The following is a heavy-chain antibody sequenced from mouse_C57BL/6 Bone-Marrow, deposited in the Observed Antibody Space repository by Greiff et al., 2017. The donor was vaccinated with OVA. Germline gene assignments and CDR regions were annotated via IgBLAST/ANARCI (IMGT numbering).Heavy chain of an antibody. D-gene: IGHD1-1*01. Sequence: EVKLVESGPGLVKPSQSLSLTCSVTGYSITSGYYWNWIRQFPGNKLEWMGYISYDGSNNYNPSLKNRISITRDTSKNQFFLKLNSVTTEDTATYYCARGSSWAFAYWGQGTLVTVSA. J-gene: IGHJ3*01. CDR1: GYSITSGYY. CDR2: ISYDGSN. V-gene: IGHV3-6*01. CDR3: ARGSSWAFAY.